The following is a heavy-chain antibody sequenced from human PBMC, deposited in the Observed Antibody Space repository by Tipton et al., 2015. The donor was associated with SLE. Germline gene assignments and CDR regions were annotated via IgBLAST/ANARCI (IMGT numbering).Heavy chain of an antibody. D-gene: IGHD2-21*01. Sequence: TLSLTCTVSGGSISSSSYYWGWIRQPPGKGLEWIGSIYYSGSTYYNPSLKSRVTISVDTSKNQFSLKLSSVTAADTAVYYCAREGDSSANFYYYGVNVWGQGTTVTVSS. CDR2: IYYSGST. V-gene: IGHV4-39*07. CDR3: AREGDSSANFYYYGVNV. J-gene: IGHJ6*02. CDR1: GGSISSSSYY.